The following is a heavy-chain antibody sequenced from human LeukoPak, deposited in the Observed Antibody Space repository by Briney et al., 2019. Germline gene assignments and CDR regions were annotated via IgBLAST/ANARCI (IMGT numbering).Heavy chain of an antibody. CDR2: ISWESDRI. CDR1: GFTFDDYA. CDR3: AKSGVIQGYYFYYMDV. J-gene: IGHJ6*03. Sequence: GGSLRLSCAASGFTFDDYAMHWVRQAPGKGLEWVSGISWESDRIGYADSVKGRFTISRDNAKNSLYLQMNSLGTEDTALYYCAKSGVIQGYYFYYMDVWGKGTTVTISS. D-gene: IGHD2/OR15-2a*01. V-gene: IGHV3-9*01.